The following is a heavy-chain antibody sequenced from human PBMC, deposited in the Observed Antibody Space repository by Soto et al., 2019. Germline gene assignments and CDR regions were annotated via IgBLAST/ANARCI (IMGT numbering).Heavy chain of an antibody. V-gene: IGHV3-53*01. J-gene: IGHJ3*01. CDR1: GLTVSGKKY. D-gene: IGHD1-1*01. CDR2: LYDVDGS. CDR3: ATWHEREHAYDV. Sequence: GGSLRLSCAASGLTVSGKKYVAWVRQAPGKGLEWVSALYDVDGSFYADSVKGRFTTSSDSSKTTVYLQMNGLRPDDTAVYYCATWHEREHAYDVWGQGTTVTV.